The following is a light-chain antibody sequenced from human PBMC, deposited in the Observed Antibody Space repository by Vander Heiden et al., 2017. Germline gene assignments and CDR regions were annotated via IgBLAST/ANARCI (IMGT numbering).Light chain of an antibody. CDR1: SSNIGSNT. CDR3: AAWDDSLNARV. Sequence: QSVLTQPPSASGTPGQRVTISCSGSSSNIGSNTVNWYQQLPGTAPKLPIYSNNQRPSGVPDRFSGSKSGPSASLAISGLQSEDEADYYCAAWDDSLNARVFGGGTKLTVL. V-gene: IGLV1-44*01. CDR2: SNN. J-gene: IGLJ3*02.